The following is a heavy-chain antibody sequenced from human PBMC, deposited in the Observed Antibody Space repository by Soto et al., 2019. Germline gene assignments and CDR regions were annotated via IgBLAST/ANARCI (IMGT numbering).Heavy chain of an antibody. CDR2: ISYDGSNK. V-gene: IGHV3-30-3*01. D-gene: IGHD3-3*02. CDR1: GFTFSSYA. Sequence: QVQLVESGGGVVQPGRSLRLSCAASGFTFSSYAMHWVRQAPGKGLEWVAVISYDGSNKYYADSVKGRFTISRDNSKNTLYLQMNSLRAEDTAVYYCARDAKSIKNYYYYGMDVWGQGTTVTVSS. J-gene: IGHJ6*02. CDR3: ARDAKSIKNYYYYGMDV.